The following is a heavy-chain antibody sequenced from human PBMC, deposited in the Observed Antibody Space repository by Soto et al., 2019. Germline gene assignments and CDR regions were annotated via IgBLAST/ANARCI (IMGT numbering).Heavy chain of an antibody. V-gene: IGHV3-33*01. Sequence: GGSLRLSCAASGFTFSSYGMHWVRQAPGKGLEWVAVIWYDGSNKYYADSVKGRFTISRDNSKNTLYLQMNSLRAKDTAVYYCARDSLTTNYYDSSGYYSGGYYFDYWGQGTLVTVSS. CDR2: IWYDGSNK. J-gene: IGHJ4*02. CDR1: GFTFSSYG. CDR3: ARDSLTTNYYDSSGYYSGGYYFDY. D-gene: IGHD3-22*01.